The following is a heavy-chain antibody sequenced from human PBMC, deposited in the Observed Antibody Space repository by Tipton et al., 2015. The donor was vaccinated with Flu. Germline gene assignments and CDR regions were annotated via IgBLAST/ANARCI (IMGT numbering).Heavy chain of an antibody. CDR2: IYYSGST. CDR3: ASQYCSSTSCYWDVNYFDY. D-gene: IGHD2-2*01. Sequence: TLSLTCTVSGGSISSYYWSWIRQPPGKGLEWIGYIYYSGSTNYNPSLKSRVTMSVDTSKNQFSLKLSSVTAADTAVYYCASQYCSSTSCYWDVNYFDYWGQGTLVTVSS. CDR1: GGSISSYY. V-gene: IGHV4-59*01. J-gene: IGHJ4*02.